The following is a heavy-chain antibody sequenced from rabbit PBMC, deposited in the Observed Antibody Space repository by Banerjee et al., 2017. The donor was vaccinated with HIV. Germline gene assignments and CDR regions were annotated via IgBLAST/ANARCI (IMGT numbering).Heavy chain of an antibody. J-gene: IGHJ4*01. CDR1: GFSLSSYA. CDR3: AKTYTDTSGVYLGFNL. CDR2: IYTGSSGST. V-gene: IGHV1S45*01. D-gene: IGHD1-1*01. Sequence: QEQLVESGGGLVQPGGSLTLTCTASGFSLSSYAMGWVRQAPGKGLEWIACIYTGSSGSTYYASWAKGRFTISKTSSTTVTLQMTSLTAADTATYFCAKTYTDTSGVYLGFNLWGQGTLVTVS.